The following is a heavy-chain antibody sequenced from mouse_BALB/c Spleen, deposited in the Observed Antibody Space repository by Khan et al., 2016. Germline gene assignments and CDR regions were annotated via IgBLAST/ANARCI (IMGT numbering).Heavy chain of an antibody. CDR3: TRVDTTGYAWFAY. Sequence: VQLQQSGTVLARPGASVKMSCKASGYTFSNYWMHWMKQRPGQGLEWIGVIYPGNTDATYNQNFKGKAELTAVASTSTAYMELSSLTNEDSAVXYCTRVDTTGYAWFAYWGQGTLVTVSA. V-gene: IGHV1-5*01. CDR2: IYPGNTDA. D-gene: IGHD3-2*01. CDR1: GYTFSNYW. J-gene: IGHJ3*01.